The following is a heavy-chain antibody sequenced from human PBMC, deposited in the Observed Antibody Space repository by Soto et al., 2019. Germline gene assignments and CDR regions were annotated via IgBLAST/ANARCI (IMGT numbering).Heavy chain of an antibody. Sequence: SETLSLTCTVSGGSISSYYWSWIRQPPGKGLEWIGYIYYSGSTNYNPSLKSRVTISVDTSKNQFSLKLSSVTAADTAVYYCARVYYGSGSYHYYYYYYMDVWGKGTTVTVSS. CDR3: ARVYYGSGSYHYYYYYYMDV. D-gene: IGHD3-10*01. J-gene: IGHJ6*03. V-gene: IGHV4-59*01. CDR2: IYYSGST. CDR1: GGSISSYY.